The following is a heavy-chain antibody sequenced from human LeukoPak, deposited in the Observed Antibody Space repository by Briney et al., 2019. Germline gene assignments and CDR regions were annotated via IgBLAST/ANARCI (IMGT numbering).Heavy chain of an antibody. CDR2: IYYSGSA. CDR1: GGSISSYY. D-gene: IGHD1-1*01. V-gene: IGHV4-59*01. CDR3: ARVDISNWYEYRGYFDY. J-gene: IGHJ4*02. Sequence: PSETLSLTCTVSGGSISSYYWSWIRQPPRPGLERIGYIYYSGSANYNHSLTRRVGISVDTSKNKFSLKLSSVTAADTAVYYCARVDISNWYEYRGYFDYWGQGTLVTVSS.